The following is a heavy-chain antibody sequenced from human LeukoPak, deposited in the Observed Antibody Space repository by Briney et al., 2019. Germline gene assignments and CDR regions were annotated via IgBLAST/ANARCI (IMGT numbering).Heavy chain of an antibody. CDR1: GFRFSDYW. Sequence: GSLRLSCAASGFRFSDYWMGWVRQSPGKGLEGVANIKEDGSEKTYVDSVKGRFTISRDNAKNSLYLQMNSLRAEDTAVYYCARDSRFAFDIWGQGTMVTVSS. CDR3: ARDSRFAFDI. D-gene: IGHD3-10*01. CDR2: IKEDGSEK. J-gene: IGHJ3*02. V-gene: IGHV3-7*01.